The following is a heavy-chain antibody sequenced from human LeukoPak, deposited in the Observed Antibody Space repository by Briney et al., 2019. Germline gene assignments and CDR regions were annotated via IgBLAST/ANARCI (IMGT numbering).Heavy chain of an antibody. J-gene: IGHJ5*02. CDR3: ARGTIFGVVGWFDP. CDR2: ISSSSSYI. D-gene: IGHD3-3*01. CDR1: GFTFSSYS. Sequence: RPGGSLRLSCAASGFTFSSYSMNWVRQAPGKGLEWVSSISSSSSYIYYADSVKGRFTVSRDNAKNSLYLQMNSLRAEDTAVYYCARGTIFGVVGWFDPWGQGTLVTVSS. V-gene: IGHV3-21*01.